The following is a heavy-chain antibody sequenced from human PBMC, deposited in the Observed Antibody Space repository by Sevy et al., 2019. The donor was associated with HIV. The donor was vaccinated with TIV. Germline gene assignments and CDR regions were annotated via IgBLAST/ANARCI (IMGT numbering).Heavy chain of an antibody. Sequence: GGSLRLSCAASGFTVSSNYMSWVRQAPGKGLEWVSVIYSGGSTYYADYVKGRFTISRDNSKTTLYLQMNSLRDEDTAVYYCAGRYYYDSSGHFDYWGQGTLVTVSS. CDR1: GFTVSSNY. CDR3: AGRYYYDSSGHFDY. J-gene: IGHJ4*02. CDR2: IYSGGST. D-gene: IGHD3-22*01. V-gene: IGHV3-53*01.